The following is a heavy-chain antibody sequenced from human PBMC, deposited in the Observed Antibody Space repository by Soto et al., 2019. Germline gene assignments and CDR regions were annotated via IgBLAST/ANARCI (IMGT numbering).Heavy chain of an antibody. CDR1: GYSFTSYW. CDR2: IYPCDSDT. Sequence: GESLKISCKGSGYSFTSYWIGWVRQMPGKGLEWMGIIYPCDSDTRYSPSFQGRVNISADKFISTAYLPWSSLEASDTAMYYCARHVAYDYVWGGSMFGVSQLDRFGYFDYWGQGTLVTVSS. J-gene: IGHJ4*02. CDR3: ARHVAYDYVWGGSMFGVSQLDRFGYFDY. V-gene: IGHV5-51*01. D-gene: IGHD3-16*01.